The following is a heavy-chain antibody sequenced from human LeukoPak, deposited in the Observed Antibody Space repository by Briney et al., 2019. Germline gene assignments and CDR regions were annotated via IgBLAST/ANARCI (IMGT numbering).Heavy chain of an antibody. D-gene: IGHD2-2*02. Sequence: GGSLRLSCAGSGFTFKNYWMSWVRQAPGKGLEWVANIKQDGSDIHYVDSVKGRFTISSDNARNSLYLQMNTLRVADSAVYYCARELDCSSTSCHITNGDPDVWGKGTTVTVSS. CDR3: ARELDCSSTSCHITNGDPDV. V-gene: IGHV3-7*01. J-gene: IGHJ6*04. CDR2: IKQDGSDI. CDR1: GFTFKNYW.